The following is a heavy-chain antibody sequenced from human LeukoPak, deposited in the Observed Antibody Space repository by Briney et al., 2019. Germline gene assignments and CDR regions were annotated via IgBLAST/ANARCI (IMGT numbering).Heavy chain of an antibody. V-gene: IGHV4-59*08. D-gene: IGHD2-8*01. CDR1: GGAISRYY. CDR2: IYNSGSST. CDR3: ARGVLHCTNGLCYFHFDY. Sequence: SETLSLTCTVSGGAISRYYWGWIRQPPGKGLEWIAYIYNSGSSTNYNPSLTSRVTISADTSKNQFSLKLSSVTASDTAVYYCARGVLHCTNGLCYFHFDYWGQGTLVTVSS. J-gene: IGHJ4*02.